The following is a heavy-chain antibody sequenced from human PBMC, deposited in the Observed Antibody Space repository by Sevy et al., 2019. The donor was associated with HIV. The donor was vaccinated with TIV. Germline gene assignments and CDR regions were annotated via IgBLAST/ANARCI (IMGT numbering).Heavy chain of an antibody. Sequence: GGSLRLSCTTSGFTFGDYAMNWVRQAPGKGLEWVAFLKSKADGGTVDHAASVKGRFTISRDESKSIAYLQMTDLTTEDTGVYYCTRWKGLQSIFDYWGQGALVPVSS. CDR3: TRWKGLQSIFDY. J-gene: IGHJ4*02. V-gene: IGHV3-49*04. CDR1: GFTFGDYA. CDR2: LKSKADGGTV. D-gene: IGHD1-1*01.